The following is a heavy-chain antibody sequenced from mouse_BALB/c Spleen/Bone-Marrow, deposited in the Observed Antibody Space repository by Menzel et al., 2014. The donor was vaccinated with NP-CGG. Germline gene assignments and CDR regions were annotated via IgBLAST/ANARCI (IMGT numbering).Heavy chain of an antibody. V-gene: IGHV5-17*02. CDR2: ISSGSSTI. CDR1: GFTFSSFG. CDR3: ARGGNYAWFAY. J-gene: IGHJ3*01. Sequence: EVKLEESGGGLVQPGGSRKLSCAASGFTFSSFGMHWVRQAPEKGLEWVAYISSGSSTIYYADTVKGRFTISRDNPKNTLFLQMTSLRSKDTAMYYCARGGNYAWFAYWGQGTLVTVSA. D-gene: IGHD2-1*01.